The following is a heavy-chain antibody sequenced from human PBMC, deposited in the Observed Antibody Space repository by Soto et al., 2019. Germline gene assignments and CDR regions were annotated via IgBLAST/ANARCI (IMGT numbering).Heavy chain of an antibody. V-gene: IGHV3-53*01. CDR3: ARAPPRPGSCPFDY. Sequence: GGSLRLCCAASGFTVSSNYMSWVRQAPGKGLEWVSVIYSGGSTYYADSVKGRFTISRDNSKNTLYLQMNSLRAEDTAVYYCARAPPRPGSCPFDYWGQGTLVTVSS. J-gene: IGHJ4*02. CDR2: IYSGGST. CDR1: GFTVSSNY.